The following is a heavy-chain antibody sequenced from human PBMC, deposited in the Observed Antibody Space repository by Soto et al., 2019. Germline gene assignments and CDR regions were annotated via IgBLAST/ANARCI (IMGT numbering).Heavy chain of an antibody. J-gene: IGHJ5*02. D-gene: IGHD2-15*01. V-gene: IGHV1-69*01. CDR3: ARGVVVVAASHLGWFDP. Sequence: QVQLVQSGAEVKNPGSSVKVSCKASGGTFSRDAISWVRQAPGQGLEWMGGIIPMFGTAKYVQKFQGRLTITADESTTTAYMELRSLRSDDTAVYYCARGVVVVAASHLGWFDPWGQGTLVTVSS. CDR2: IIPMFGTA. CDR1: GGTFSRDA.